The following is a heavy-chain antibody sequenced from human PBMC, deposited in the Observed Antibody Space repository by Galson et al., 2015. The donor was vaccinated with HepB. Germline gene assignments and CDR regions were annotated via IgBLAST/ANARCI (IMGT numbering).Heavy chain of an antibody. J-gene: IGHJ4*02. CDR3: ARDLSLGFCSSTSCYSRGDY. CDR1: GYTFTSYG. D-gene: IGHD2-2*01. CDR2: ISAYNGNT. V-gene: IGHV1-18*01. Sequence: SVKVSCKASGYTFTSYGISWVRQAPGQGLEWMGWISAYNGNTNYAQKLQGRVTMTTDTSTSTAYMELRSLRSDDTAVYYCARDLSLGFCSSTSCYSRGDYWGQGTLVTVSS.